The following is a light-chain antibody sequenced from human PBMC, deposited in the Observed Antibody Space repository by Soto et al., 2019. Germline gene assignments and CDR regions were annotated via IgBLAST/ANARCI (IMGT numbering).Light chain of an antibody. CDR1: QGISDY. Sequence: DIRMTQSPSSLSASVGDRVTITCRASQGISDYIAWYQQKAGQIPKLLIHSASTLQSGVPSRFSGSGFGTDFTLTISSLQPEDVATYYCQKYNSAPLTFGQGTKVDIK. CDR3: QKYNSAPLT. CDR2: SAS. J-gene: IGKJ1*01. V-gene: IGKV1-27*01.